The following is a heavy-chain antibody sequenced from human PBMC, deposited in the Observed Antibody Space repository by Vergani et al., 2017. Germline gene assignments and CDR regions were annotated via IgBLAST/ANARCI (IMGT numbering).Heavy chain of an antibody. Sequence: EVQLVESGGGLVQPGRSLRLSCAASGFTFDDYAMHWVRQAPGKGLEWVSGISWSSGSIGYADSVKGRFTISRDNAKNSLYLQMNSLRAEDTALYYCAKDIGYYYYYMDVWGKGTTVTVSS. V-gene: IGHV3-9*01. CDR1: GFTFDDYA. J-gene: IGHJ6*03. CDR3: AKDIGYYYYYMDV. CDR2: ISWSSGSI.